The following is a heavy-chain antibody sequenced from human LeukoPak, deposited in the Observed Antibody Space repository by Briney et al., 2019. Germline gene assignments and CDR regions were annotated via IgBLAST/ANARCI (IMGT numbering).Heavy chain of an antibody. J-gene: IGHJ4*02. Sequence: GPSLSLSCAASGFIFSSYWMHWVRHAQGKGLAWVSRINTGGSSTSYADSVKGRFTTSRDNAKNSLYLQKNSLRAEDTALYYCARVIDYDYVSDFDYWGQGTLVTVSS. CDR1: GFIFSSYW. CDR2: INTGGSST. CDR3: ARVIDYDYVSDFDY. D-gene: IGHD3-16*01. V-gene: IGHV3-74*01.